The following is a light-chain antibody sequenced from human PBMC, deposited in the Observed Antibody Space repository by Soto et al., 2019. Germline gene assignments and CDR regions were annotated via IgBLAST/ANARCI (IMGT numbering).Light chain of an antibody. V-gene: IGKV3-15*01. CDR3: QQYNNWFSIT. Sequence: EIVKTQSPATLSVSPGERATLSCRASQSVSGNLAWYQQKPGQAPRLLIYGASTRANGIPARFSGSGSGTEFTLTISSLQSEDFAVYYCQQYNNWFSITFGQGTRLEIK. J-gene: IGKJ5*01. CDR2: GAS. CDR1: QSVSGN.